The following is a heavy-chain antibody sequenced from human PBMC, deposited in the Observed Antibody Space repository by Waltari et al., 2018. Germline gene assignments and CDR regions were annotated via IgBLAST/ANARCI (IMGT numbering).Heavy chain of an antibody. Sequence: EVYLVESGGGLVQPGGSLRLSCAASGLTFSSDWMHWVRQAPGQGLVWVSQINTDGSITGYADSVRGRFTISRDNAKSTLYLQMNSLRVEDTAAYYCAGARAHGMDVWGQGTTVTVSS. CDR2: INTDGSIT. J-gene: IGHJ6*02. V-gene: IGHV3-74*02. CDR1: GLTFSSDW. CDR3: AGARAHGMDV.